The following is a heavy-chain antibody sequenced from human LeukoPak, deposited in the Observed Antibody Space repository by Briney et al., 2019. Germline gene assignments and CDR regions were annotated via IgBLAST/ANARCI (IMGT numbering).Heavy chain of an antibody. V-gene: IGHV4-31*03. CDR2: IYYSGST. D-gene: IGHD6-13*01. CDR3: ARDKGYSSSWESLTWFDP. J-gene: IGHJ5*02. CDR1: GGSISSGGYY. Sequence: SQTLSLTCTVSGGSISSGGYYWSWIRQHQGKGLEWIGNIYYSGSTYYNPSLKSRVTISVDTSKNQFSLKLSSVTAADTAVYYCARDKGYSSSWESLTWFDPWGQGTLVTVSS.